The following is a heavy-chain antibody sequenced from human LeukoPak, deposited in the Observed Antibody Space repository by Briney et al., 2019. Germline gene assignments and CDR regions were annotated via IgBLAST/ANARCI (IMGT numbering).Heavy chain of an antibody. Sequence: GGSLRLSCAASEFTYTSYELNWVRQAPGKGLEWVSYISSSGNTISYADSVKGRFTISRDNAKNSLYLQVISLRAEDTAVYYCARGPSIAARYDAFDIWGQGTMVTVSS. D-gene: IGHD6-6*01. V-gene: IGHV3-48*03. CDR2: ISSSGNTI. CDR1: EFTYTSYE. J-gene: IGHJ3*02. CDR3: ARGPSIAARYDAFDI.